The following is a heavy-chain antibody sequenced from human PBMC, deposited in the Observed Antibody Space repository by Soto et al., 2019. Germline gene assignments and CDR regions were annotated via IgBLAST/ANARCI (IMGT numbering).Heavy chain of an antibody. J-gene: IGHJ3*02. Sequence: ASVKVSCKASGYTFTSYDINWVRQATGQGLEWMGWMNPNSGNTGYAQKLQGRVTMTRNTSISTANMELSSLRSEDTAVYYYGRVYFTMFRGVIIRGRTTDAFDIWGQGTMVTVSS. CDR2: MNPNSGNT. CDR1: GYTFTSYD. V-gene: IGHV1-8*01. D-gene: IGHD3-10*01. CDR3: GRVYFTMFRGVIIRGRTTDAFDI.